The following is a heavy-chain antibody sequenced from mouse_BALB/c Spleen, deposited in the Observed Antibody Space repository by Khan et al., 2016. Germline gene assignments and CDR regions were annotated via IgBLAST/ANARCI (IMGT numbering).Heavy chain of an antibody. Sequence: EVKLLESGPGLVKPSQSLSLTCSVTGYSITSGYYWNWIRQFPGNKLEWMGYISYDGSNNYNPSLKNRFSITRDTSRNQFFLKLNSVTTEDTATYCCVRWDFGSRRYYFDYWGQGTTLTVSS. V-gene: IGHV3-6*02. CDR1: GYSITSGYY. J-gene: IGHJ2*01. CDR3: VRWDFGSRRYYFDY. CDR2: ISYDGSN. D-gene: IGHD1-1*01.